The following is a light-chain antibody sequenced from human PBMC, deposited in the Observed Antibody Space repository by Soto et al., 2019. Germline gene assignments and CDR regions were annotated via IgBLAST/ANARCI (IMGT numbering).Light chain of an antibody. CDR1: ESVSSN. J-gene: IGKJ4*01. V-gene: IGKV3D-15*01. CDR3: QQYNNWPPLT. CDR2: GAS. Sequence: EIVLTQSPATLSVSPGERATLSCRASESVSSNLAWYQQKPGQAPRLLIRGASTRAAGIPARFSGSGSGTEFTLTISSLQSEDFAVYYCQQYNNWPPLTLGGGTKVDI.